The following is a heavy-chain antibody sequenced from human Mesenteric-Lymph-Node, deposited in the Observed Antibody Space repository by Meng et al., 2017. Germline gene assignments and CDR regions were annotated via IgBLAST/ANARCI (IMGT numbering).Heavy chain of an antibody. J-gene: IGHJ4*02. Sequence: GGSRRLSCAAAGFTSRSYAMSWVRQAQGKGRGWVSRINSDGSSTSYADSVKGRFTISRDNAKNPLYLQMNSLRAEDTAVYYCARKLGYCSSTSCYPHFDYWGQGTPVTVSS. CDR2: INSDGSST. D-gene: IGHD2-2*01. CDR3: ARKLGYCSSTSCYPHFDY. CDR1: GFTSRSYA. V-gene: IGHV3-74*01.